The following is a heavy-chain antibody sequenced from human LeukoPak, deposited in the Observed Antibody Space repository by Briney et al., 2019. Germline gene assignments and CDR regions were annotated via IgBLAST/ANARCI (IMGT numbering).Heavy chain of an antibody. CDR2: ISYDGSNK. J-gene: IGHJ4*02. CDR3: AKQGPRYCSGGSCYSVDY. V-gene: IGHV3-30*18. CDR1: GFTFSSYG. Sequence: PGGSLRLSCAASGFTFSSYGMHWVRQAPGKGLEWVAVISYDGSNKYYADSVKGRFTISRDNSKNTLYLQMNSLRAEDTAVYYCAKQGPRYCSGGSCYSVDYWGQGTLVTVSS. D-gene: IGHD2-15*01.